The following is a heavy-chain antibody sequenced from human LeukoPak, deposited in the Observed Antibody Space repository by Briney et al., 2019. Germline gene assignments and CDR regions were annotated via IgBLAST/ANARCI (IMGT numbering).Heavy chain of an antibody. Sequence: SSETLSLTCAVYGGSFSGYYWSWIRQPPGKGLEWIGEISHSGSTNYNPSLKSRVTISVDTSKNQFSLKLSSVTAADTAVYYCARDGYNSGVYWGQGTLVTVSS. CDR1: GGSFSGYY. D-gene: IGHD5-24*01. J-gene: IGHJ4*02. CDR3: ARDGYNSGVY. CDR2: ISHSGST. V-gene: IGHV4-34*01.